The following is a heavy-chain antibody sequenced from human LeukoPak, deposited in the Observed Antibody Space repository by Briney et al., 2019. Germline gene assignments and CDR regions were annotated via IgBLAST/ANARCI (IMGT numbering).Heavy chain of an antibody. J-gene: IGHJ4*02. CDR3: ARGTHLYYYDSSGYDY. Sequence: GASVKVSCKASGYTFTRYGISWVRQAPGQGLEWMGWISAYNGNTNYAQKLQGRVTMTTDTSTSTAYMELRSLRSDDTAVYYCARGTHLYYYDSSGYDYWGQGTLVTVSS. V-gene: IGHV1-18*01. CDR2: ISAYNGNT. D-gene: IGHD3-22*01. CDR1: GYTFTRYG.